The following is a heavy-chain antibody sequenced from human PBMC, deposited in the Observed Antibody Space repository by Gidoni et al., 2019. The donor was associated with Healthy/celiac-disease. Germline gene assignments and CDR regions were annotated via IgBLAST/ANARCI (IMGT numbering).Heavy chain of an antibody. CDR1: ELTFRSYS. CDR3: ARDTNQVLLWFGEFDY. Sequence: EVPLVESGGGLVKPGGSMRLSCEPAELTFRSYSMNWVSHAPGKGLEWVSSISSIRSYIYYAYSVQGRFTISRDNAKNSLYLQMNSLRAEDTDVYYCARDTNQVLLWFGEFDYWGQGTLFTVSS. CDR2: ISSIRSYI. V-gene: IGHV3-21*01. D-gene: IGHD3-10*01. J-gene: IGHJ4*02.